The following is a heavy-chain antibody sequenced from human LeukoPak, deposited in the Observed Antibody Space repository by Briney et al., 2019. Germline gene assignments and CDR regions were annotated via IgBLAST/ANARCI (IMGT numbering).Heavy chain of an antibody. CDR1: GGSFGGYY. CDR3: ARLGGSFDP. J-gene: IGHJ5*02. CDR2: INHSGST. Sequence: SETLSLTCAVYGGSFGGYYWSWIRQPPGKGLEWIGEINHSGSTNYNPSLKSRVTISVDTSKNQFSLKLSSVTAADTAVYYCARLGGSFDPWGQGTLVTVSS. D-gene: IGHD1-26*01. V-gene: IGHV4-34*01.